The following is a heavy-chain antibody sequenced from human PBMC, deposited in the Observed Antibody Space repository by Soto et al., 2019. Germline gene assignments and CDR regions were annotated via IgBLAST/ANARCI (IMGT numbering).Heavy chain of an antibody. D-gene: IGHD6-13*01. CDR1: GGSIGSGGYY. CDR3: ARGGIAAAAPPDY. V-gene: IGHV4-31*03. Sequence: QVQLQESGPGLVKPSQTLSLTCTVYGGSIGSGGYYWSWIRQHPGKGLEWIGYIYYSGSTYYNPSLKSRVTISVDTSKNQFSLKLSSVTAADTAVYYCARGGIAAAAPPDYWGQGTLVTVSS. J-gene: IGHJ4*02. CDR2: IYYSGST.